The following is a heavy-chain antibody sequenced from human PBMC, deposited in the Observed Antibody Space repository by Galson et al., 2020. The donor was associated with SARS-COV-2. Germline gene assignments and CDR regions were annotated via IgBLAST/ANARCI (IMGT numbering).Heavy chain of an antibody. J-gene: IGHJ4*02. CDR3: AREEYYDSSGYYYGYFDY. CDR2: ISAYNGNT. Sequence: ASVKVSCKASGYTFTSYGISWVRQAPGQGLEWMGWISAYNGNTNYAQKLQGRVTMTTDTSTSTAYMELRSLRSDDTAVYYCAREEYYDSSGYYYGYFDYWGQGTLVTVAS. V-gene: IGHV1-18*01. D-gene: IGHD3-22*01. CDR1: GYTFTSYG.